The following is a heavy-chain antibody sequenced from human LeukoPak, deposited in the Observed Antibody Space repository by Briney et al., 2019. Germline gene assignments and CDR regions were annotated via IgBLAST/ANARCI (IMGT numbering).Heavy chain of an antibody. CDR2: INSDGSST. CDR3: ARGNNRGALDF. D-gene: IGHD2/OR15-2a*01. J-gene: IGHJ3*01. V-gene: IGHV3-74*01. Sequence: GGSLRLSCAASGFTFSSYWMHWVRQGPGKGLVWVSRINSDGSSTSYADSVKGRFTISRDNAKNTLYMQMNSLRAEDTAVYYCARGNNRGALDFWGQGTMVTVSS. CDR1: GFTFSSYW.